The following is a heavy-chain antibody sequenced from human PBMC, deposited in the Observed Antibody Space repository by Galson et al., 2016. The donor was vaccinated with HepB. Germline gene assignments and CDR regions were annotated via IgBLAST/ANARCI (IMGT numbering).Heavy chain of an antibody. CDR2: TSDSGHAT. Sequence: SLRLSCAGSGFIFSNYVMAWVRQAPGKGLEWVSVTSDSGHATYYAYSVKGRFTISRDNSKNTLSLQMNSLRDEDTAVYYCAKASGYSNTWMNYWGQGTRVTVPA. D-gene: IGHD6-13*01. J-gene: IGHJ4*02. V-gene: IGHV3-23*01. CDR1: GFIFSNYV. CDR3: AKASGYSNTWMNY.